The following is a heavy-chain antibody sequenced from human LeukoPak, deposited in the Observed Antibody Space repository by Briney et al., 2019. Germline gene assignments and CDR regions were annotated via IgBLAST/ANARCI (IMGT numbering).Heavy chain of an antibody. J-gene: IGHJ5*02. CDR2: INWNSDDM. CDR3: VKKKTVETGTRIDP. D-gene: IGHD4-23*01. CDR1: GFTFSGYA. V-gene: IGHV3-9*01. Sequence: PGGSLRLSCVASGFTFSGYAMSWVRQVPGKGLEWVSGINWNSDDMGYADSVKGRFTISRDNAKNSLFLQMNSLRVEETAFYYTVKKKTVETGTRIDPWGQGTLVTVS.